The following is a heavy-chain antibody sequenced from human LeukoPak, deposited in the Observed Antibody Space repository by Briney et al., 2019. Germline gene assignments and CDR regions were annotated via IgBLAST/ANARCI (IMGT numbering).Heavy chain of an antibody. CDR3: ATDKYYYDSNGYRHGEFDY. D-gene: IGHD3-22*01. Sequence: PSETLSLTCAVYGGSFSDYYWGWIRQPPGKGLEWIRSIYHDGTTFYNPSLKSRVTMSVDTSKNQFSPKLSSVTAADTAVYYCATDKYYYDSNGYRHGEFDYWGQGILVTVSS. CDR1: GGSFSDYY. V-gene: IGHV4-34*01. J-gene: IGHJ4*02. CDR2: IYHDGTT.